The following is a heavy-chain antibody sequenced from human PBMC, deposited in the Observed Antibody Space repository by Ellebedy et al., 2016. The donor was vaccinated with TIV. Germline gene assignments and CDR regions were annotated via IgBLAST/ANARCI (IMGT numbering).Heavy chain of an antibody. J-gene: IGHJ4*02. D-gene: IGHD3-9*01. CDR2: ISGSVGST. V-gene: IGHV3-23*01. CDR1: GFTFSSLA. Sequence: GESLKISCAATGFTFSSLAMSWVRHPPGGGLEWVSVISGSVGSTFYADSVKGRFTISRDSSKTTIYLQMNSLRAEDTAVYYCAKDLRKSYDILTRVQRDYWGQGTLVTVSS. CDR3: AKDLRKSYDILTRVQRDY.